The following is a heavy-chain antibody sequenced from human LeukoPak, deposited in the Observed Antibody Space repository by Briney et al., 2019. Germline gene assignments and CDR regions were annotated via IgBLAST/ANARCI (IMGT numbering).Heavy chain of an antibody. Sequence: GGSLRLSCAASGFTFSSYSMNWVRQAPRKGLEWVSYISSSSSTIYYADSVKGRFTISRDNSKNTLYLQMNSLRAEDTAVYYCARDYYDRGMDVWGKGTTVTISS. D-gene: IGHD3-10*02. CDR1: GFTFSSYS. V-gene: IGHV3-48*01. CDR3: ARDYYDRGMDV. J-gene: IGHJ6*03. CDR2: ISSSSSTI.